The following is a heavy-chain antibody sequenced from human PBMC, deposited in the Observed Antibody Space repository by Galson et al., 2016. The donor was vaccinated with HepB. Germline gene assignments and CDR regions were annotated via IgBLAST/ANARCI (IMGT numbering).Heavy chain of an antibody. CDR2: ISGSGVTS. CDR1: GLNFNNYA. Sequence: SLRLSCAASGLNFNNYAMTWVRQAPGKGLEWVSSISGSGVTSYLADSVKGRFTISRDNTYNTRSLQMNNLRDEDTARYFCVYSAGWSPFRSWGQGTQVTVSS. CDR3: VYSAGWSPFRS. V-gene: IGHV3-23*01. D-gene: IGHD6-19*01. J-gene: IGHJ5*02.